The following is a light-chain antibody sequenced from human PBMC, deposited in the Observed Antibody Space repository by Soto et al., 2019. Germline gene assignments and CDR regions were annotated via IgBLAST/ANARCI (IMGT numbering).Light chain of an antibody. CDR1: QGVNSTY. Sequence: IVLTQSPVTLSLSPGERATLSCRASQGVNSTYVAWYQQKPGQAPRLLIYAASIRATGIPDRFSGSGSGTDFILTISRLDPEDFVVYYCQQYTTSPFTFGPGNKVDI. CDR3: QQYTTSPFT. V-gene: IGKV3-20*01. J-gene: IGKJ3*01. CDR2: AAS.